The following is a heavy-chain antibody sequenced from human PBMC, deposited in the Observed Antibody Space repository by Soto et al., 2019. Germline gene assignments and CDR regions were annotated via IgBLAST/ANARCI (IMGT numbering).Heavy chain of an antibody. CDR2: ISGSGGST. CDR1: GFTFSSYA. CDR3: ASNYYDSSGIDY. D-gene: IGHD3-22*01. V-gene: IGHV3-23*01. J-gene: IGHJ4*02. Sequence: EVQLLESGGGLVQPGGSLRLSCAASGFTFSSYAMSWVRQAPGKGLEWVSAISGSGGSTYYADSVKGRFTISRDNSKNTLYLQMNSLRAEDTAVYYCASNYYDSSGIDYWGQGTLVTVSS.